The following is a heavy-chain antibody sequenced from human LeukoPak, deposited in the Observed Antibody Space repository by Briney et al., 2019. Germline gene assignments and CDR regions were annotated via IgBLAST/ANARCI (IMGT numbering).Heavy chain of an antibody. CDR1: GASISGSSYY. D-gene: IGHD5-24*01. CDR2: IHSSGNT. CDR3: ARPAGWLPRYYFEY. V-gene: IGHV4-39*01. Sequence: PSETLSLTCTVSGASISGSSYYWSWIRQPLGQGLEWIGTIHSSGNTYYNPSLKSRVTISVDTSKNQFSLKLSSVTAADTAVYYCARPAGWLPRYYFEYWGQGTLVTVSS. J-gene: IGHJ4*02.